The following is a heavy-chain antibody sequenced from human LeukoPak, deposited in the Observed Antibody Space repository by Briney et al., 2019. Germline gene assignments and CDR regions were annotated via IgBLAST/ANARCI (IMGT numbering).Heavy chain of an antibody. V-gene: IGHV1-2*02. CDR3: ARGGDIVVVVAAYSWFDP. J-gene: IGHJ5*02. CDR1: GYTFTGYY. D-gene: IGHD2-15*01. CDR2: INPNSGGT. Sequence: ASVKVSCKASGYTFTGYYMHWVRQAPGQGLEWMGWINPNSGGTNYAQKFQGRVTMTRDTSISTAYMELSRLRSDDTAVYYCARGGDIVVVVAAYSWFDPWGQGTLVTVSS.